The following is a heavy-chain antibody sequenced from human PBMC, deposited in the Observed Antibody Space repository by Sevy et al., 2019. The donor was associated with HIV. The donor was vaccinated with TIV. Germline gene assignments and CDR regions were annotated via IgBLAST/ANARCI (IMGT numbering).Heavy chain of an antibody. CDR1: GFSFSYYG. CDR3: ANAYSGSYSHSYLYALDV. J-gene: IGHJ6*02. V-gene: IGHV3-30*18. Sequence: GGSLRLSCIGSGFSFSYYGIHWVRQAPGKGLDWVALISHDGLNEYYADSVKGRFTISRDNSKNTVYLEMNILRNEDTAIYFCANAYSGSYSHSYLYALDVWGQGTTVTVSS. D-gene: IGHD1-26*01. CDR2: ISHDGLNE.